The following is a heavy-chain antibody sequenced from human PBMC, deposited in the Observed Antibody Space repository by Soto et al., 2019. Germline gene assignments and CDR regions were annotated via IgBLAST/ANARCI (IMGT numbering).Heavy chain of an antibody. CDR2: INPSDSYA. V-gene: IGHV5-10-1*01. CDR1: GYPFTTYW. D-gene: IGHD3-10*01. CDR3: XRRAIRGVRRGGDWFDP. Sequence: PGESLKISCEGSGYPFTTYWINWVRQMPGKGLEWMGRINPSDSYANYSPSFQGRVTISVDTSISTAYLQWTSLKSSDAAMYYCXRRAIRGVRRGGDWFDPWGQGTLVTVSS. J-gene: IGHJ5*02.